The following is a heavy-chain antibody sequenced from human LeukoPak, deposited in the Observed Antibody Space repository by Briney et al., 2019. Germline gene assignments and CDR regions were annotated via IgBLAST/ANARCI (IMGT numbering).Heavy chain of an antibody. J-gene: IGHJ3*02. V-gene: IGHV3-64*01. CDR1: GFTFSSYA. CDR3: ARDPYYYNSSFGAFDI. D-gene: IGHD3-22*01. CDR2: ISSNGGST. Sequence: GGSLRPSCAASGFTFSSYAMHWVRQAPGKGLEYVSAISSNGGSTYYANSVKGRFTISRDNSKNTLYLQMGSLRAEDMAVYYCARDPYYYNSSFGAFDIWGQGTLVTVSS.